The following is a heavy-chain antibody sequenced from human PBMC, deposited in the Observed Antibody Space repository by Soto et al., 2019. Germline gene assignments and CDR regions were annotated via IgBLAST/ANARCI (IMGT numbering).Heavy chain of an antibody. J-gene: IGHJ4*02. CDR3: APGYSYGPFDY. CDR2: ISYDGSNK. D-gene: IGHD5-18*01. Sequence: GGSLRLSCAASGFTFSSYGMHWVRQAPGKGLEWVAVISYDGSNKYYADSVKGRFTISRDNSKNTLYLQMNSLRAEDTAVYYCAPGYSYGPFDYWGQGTLVTVSS. CDR1: GFTFSSYG. V-gene: IGHV3-30*03.